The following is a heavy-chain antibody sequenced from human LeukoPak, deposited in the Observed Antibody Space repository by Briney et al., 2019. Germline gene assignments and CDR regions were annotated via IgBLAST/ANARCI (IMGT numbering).Heavy chain of an antibody. CDR2: IVVGSGNT. J-gene: IGHJ5*02. CDR1: GFTFTSSA. Sequence: SVKVSCKASGFTFTSSAVQWVRQARGQRLEWIGWIVVGSGNTNYAQKFQERVTITRDMSTSTAYMELSSLRSEDTAVYYCARGSTGSTGLDPWGQGSLVIVSS. D-gene: IGHD1-1*01. CDR3: ARGSTGSTGLDP. V-gene: IGHV1-58*01.